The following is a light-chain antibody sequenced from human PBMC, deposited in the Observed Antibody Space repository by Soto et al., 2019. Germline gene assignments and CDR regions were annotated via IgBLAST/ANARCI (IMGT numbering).Light chain of an antibody. Sequence: DIEMTQSPSTLSASVGDRVTITCRASQIMYTWLAWYQQKPGKAPKVLIYDATTLESGAPSRFSGSGSGTEFTLTISSLQPDDFATYYCQHYNGYFGQGTKLEI. CDR1: QIMYTW. CDR2: DAT. J-gene: IGKJ2*01. V-gene: IGKV1-5*01. CDR3: QHYNGY.